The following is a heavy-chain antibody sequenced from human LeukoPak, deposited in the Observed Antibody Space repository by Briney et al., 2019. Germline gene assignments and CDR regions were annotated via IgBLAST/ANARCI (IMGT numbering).Heavy chain of an antibody. V-gene: IGHV3-30*01. CDR3: ARQVWSYDSSGYYPNYYMDV. CDR2: ISYDGSNK. Sequence: GRSLRLSCAASGFTFSSYAMHWVRQAPGKGLEWVAVISYDGSNKYYADSVKGRFTISRDNSKNTLYLHMNSLRAEDTAVYYCARQVWSYDSSGYYPNYYMDVWGKGTTVTVSS. D-gene: IGHD3-22*01. CDR1: GFTFSSYA. J-gene: IGHJ6*03.